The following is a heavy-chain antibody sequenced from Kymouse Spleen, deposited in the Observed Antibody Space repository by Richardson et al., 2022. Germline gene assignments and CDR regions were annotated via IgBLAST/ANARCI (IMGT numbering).Heavy chain of an antibody. CDR2: INHSGST. J-gene: IGHJ4*02. D-gene: IGHD6-6*01. V-gene: IGHV4-34*01. Sequence: QVQLQQWGAGLLKPSETLSLTCAVYGGSFSGYYWSWIRQPPGKGLEWIGEINHSGSTNYNPSLKSRVTISVDTSKNQFSLKLSSVTAADTAVYYCARGRYSSSSGYFDYWGQGTLVTVSS. CDR3: ARGRYSSSSGYFDY. CDR1: GGSFSGYY.